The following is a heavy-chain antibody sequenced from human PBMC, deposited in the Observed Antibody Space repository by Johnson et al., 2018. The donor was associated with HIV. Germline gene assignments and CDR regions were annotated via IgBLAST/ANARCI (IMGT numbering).Heavy chain of an antibody. V-gene: IGHV3-7*03. CDR2: INPDGSQK. D-gene: IGHD6-13*01. CDR3: GRGMAAAN. Sequence: VQLVESGGGLVQPGGSLRLSCAASGFTFSTHWMSWVRQVPGKRPEWLANINPDGSQKYYVDSVTGRFTISRDHADNSLSLQRTSLTVDDTAIYYCGRGMAAANWVQGTMVTVSS. CDR1: GFTFSTHW. J-gene: IGHJ3*01.